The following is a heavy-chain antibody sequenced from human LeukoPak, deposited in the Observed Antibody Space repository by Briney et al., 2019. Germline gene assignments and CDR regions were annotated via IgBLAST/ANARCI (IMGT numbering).Heavy chain of an antibody. V-gene: IGHV3-23*01. CDR3: AKDRRTLDAFDI. J-gene: IGHJ3*02. CDR1: GFTFSISA. Sequence: GGSLRLSCAASGFTFSISAMSWVRQAPGKGLEWVSAIGGSGGSTYYADSVKGRFIISRDNSKNTLHLQMNSLRAEDTAVYYCAKDRRTLDAFDIWGQGTMVTVSS. CDR2: IGGSGGST.